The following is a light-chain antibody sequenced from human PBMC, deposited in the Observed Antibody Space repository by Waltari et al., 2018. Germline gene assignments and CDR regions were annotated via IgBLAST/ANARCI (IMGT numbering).Light chain of an antibody. J-gene: IGLJ3*02. Sequence: QLVLTQSPSASASLGASVKLTCTLSSGHSSNGIAWLQQQPEKGPRYMMKVNRDGSHSKGDEIPDRFSGSSSGAERYLTISSLQSEYEADYYCQPGGHGTWVFGGGTKLTVL. V-gene: IGLV4-69*01. CDR1: SGHSSNG. CDR3: QPGGHGTWV. CDR2: VNRDGSH.